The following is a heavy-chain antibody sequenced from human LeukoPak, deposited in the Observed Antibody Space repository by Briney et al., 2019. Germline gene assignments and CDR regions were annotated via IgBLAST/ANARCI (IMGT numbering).Heavy chain of an antibody. D-gene: IGHD5-24*01. J-gene: IGHJ5*02. CDR2: ISSSSSTI. CDR3: ARDNSLATINSSWFDP. CDR1: GFTFSSYS. Sequence: GGSLRLSCAASGFTFSSYSMNWVRQAPGKGLEWVSYISSSSSTIYYADSVKGRFTISRDNAKNSLYLQMNSLRDEDTAVYYCARDNSLATINSSWFDPWGQRTLVTVSS. V-gene: IGHV3-48*02.